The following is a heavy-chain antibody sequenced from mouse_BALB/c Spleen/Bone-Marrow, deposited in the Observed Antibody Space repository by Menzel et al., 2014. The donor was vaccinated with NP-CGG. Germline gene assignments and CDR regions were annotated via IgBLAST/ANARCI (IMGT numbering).Heavy chain of an antibody. CDR1: GFTFSSYG. CDR2: ISGGGSYT. CDR3: ARHAYYDQTEVSFVY. D-gene: IGHD2-4*01. V-gene: IGHV5-9-2*01. Sequence: EVKVVESGGNLVKSGGSLKLSCAASGFTFSSYGMSWVRQTPEKRLEWVATISGGGSYTFYPDSVKGRFTISRDNAKNNLCLQLSSLRSEDTALYYCARHAYYDQTEVSFVYWGQGTLVTVSA. J-gene: IGHJ3*01.